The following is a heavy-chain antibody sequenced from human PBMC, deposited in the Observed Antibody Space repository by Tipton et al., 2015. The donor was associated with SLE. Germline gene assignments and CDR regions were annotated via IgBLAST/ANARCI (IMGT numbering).Heavy chain of an antibody. CDR1: AGSISSGSYC. J-gene: IGHJ5*02. Sequence: TLSLTCIVSAGSISSGSYCWTWFRQPAGKGLEWLGHIYTSWIPNYKPSPKSRVIISIDTSKNQFSLEVSSWTAADTAVYDCAREEGSLLWFREPMGWFDPWGQGTLVTVSS. D-gene: IGHD3-10*01. CDR2: IYTSWIP. CDR3: AREEGSLLWFREPMGWFDP. V-gene: IGHV4-61*09.